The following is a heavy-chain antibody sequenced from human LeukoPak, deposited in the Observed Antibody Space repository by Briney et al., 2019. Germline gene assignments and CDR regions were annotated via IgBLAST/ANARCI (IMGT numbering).Heavy chain of an antibody. CDR2: SSGSGGST. D-gene: IGHD2-21*02. V-gene: IGHV3-23*01. CDR3: ANSLTAIQYYFDY. CDR1: XXXXXXXX. J-gene: IGHJ4*02. Sequence: GXSLXLSCAAXXXXXXXXXXSXVRQAXXXXXXWVXASSGSGGSTYYADSVKGRFTISRDNSKNTLYLQMNSLRAEDTAVYYCANSLTAIQYYFDYWGQGTLVTVSS.